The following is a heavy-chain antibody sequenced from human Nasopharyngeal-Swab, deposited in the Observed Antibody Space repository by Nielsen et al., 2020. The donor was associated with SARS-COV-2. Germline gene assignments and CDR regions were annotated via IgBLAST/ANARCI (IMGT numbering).Heavy chain of an antibody. D-gene: IGHD3-9*01. CDR3: ARGSTGYYISEWFDP. Sequence: SGTLSLTCTVSGGAIGTADYYWTWVRQQPGKGLEWIGYVSYSGSTYYNPSLKSRLTISRDTSKNQFSLKMTSVTAADTAMYYYARGSTGYYISEWFDPWGQGTLVTVSS. CDR1: GGAIGTADYY. V-gene: IGHV4-31*03. J-gene: IGHJ5*02. CDR2: VSYSGST.